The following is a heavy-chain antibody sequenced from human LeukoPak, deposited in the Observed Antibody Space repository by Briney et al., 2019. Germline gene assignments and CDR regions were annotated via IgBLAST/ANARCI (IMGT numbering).Heavy chain of an antibody. Sequence: EASVKVSCKASGYRLTSYGISWVRQAPGQGLEWMGGIIPIFGTANYAQKFQGRVTITADKSTSTAYMELSSLRSEDTAVYYCARRDSSSSYFDYWGQGTLVTVSS. CDR3: ARRDSSSSYFDY. CDR1: GYRLTSYG. J-gene: IGHJ4*02. V-gene: IGHV1-69*06. D-gene: IGHD6-13*01. CDR2: IIPIFGTA.